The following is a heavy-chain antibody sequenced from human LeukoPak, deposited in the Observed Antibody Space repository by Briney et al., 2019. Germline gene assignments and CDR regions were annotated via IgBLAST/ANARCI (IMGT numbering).Heavy chain of an antibody. CDR3: AREMYYYVSHSEEYNYYMDV. J-gene: IGHJ6*03. D-gene: IGHD3-10*01. Sequence: SETLSLTCTVSGGSISSSSYYWGWIRQPPGKGLEWIGSIYYSGNTYYNPSLKSRVTISVDTSENQFSLKLRSVTAADTAVYYCAREMYYYVSHSEEYNYYMDVWGKGTTVTVSS. CDR2: IYYSGNT. V-gene: IGHV4-39*07. CDR1: GGSISSSSYY.